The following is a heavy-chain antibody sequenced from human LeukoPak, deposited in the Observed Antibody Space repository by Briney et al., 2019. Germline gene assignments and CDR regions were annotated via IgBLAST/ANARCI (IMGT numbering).Heavy chain of an antibody. Sequence: SETLFLTCFVSGASIINNNYYWAWLRQPPGKGLEWIGSIYHGGSTSYNPYLKSRVTMSVDTSKSHFTLKLNSVTAADTAVYSCAGHKYYNFWGSFNWFDPWGQGTLVIVSS. J-gene: IGHJ5*02. CDR1: GASIINNNYY. D-gene: IGHD3-3*01. CDR3: AGHKYYNFWGSFNWFDP. CDR2: IYHGGST. V-gene: IGHV4-39*01.